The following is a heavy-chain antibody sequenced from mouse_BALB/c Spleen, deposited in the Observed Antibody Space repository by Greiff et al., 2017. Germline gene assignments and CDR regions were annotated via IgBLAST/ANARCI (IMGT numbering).Heavy chain of an antibody. CDR1: GFTFSSYA. V-gene: IGHV5-6-5*01. CDR3: ARGLYGYDGFAY. CDR2: ISSGGST. Sequence: EVQRVESGGGLVKPGGSLKLSCAASGFTFSSYAMSWVRQTPEKRLEWVASISSGGSTYYPDSVKGRFTISRDNARNILYLQMSSLRSEDTAMYYCARGLYGYDGFAYWGQGTLVTVSA. D-gene: IGHD2-2*01. J-gene: IGHJ3*01.